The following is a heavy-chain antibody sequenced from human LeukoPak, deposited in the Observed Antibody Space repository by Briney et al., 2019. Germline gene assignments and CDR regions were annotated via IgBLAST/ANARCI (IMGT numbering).Heavy chain of an antibody. J-gene: IGHJ1*01. Sequence: GGSLRLSCAASGFTFNIYAMSWVRQAPEKGLEWVSAISETSRKTYYADPVKGRFTISRDNSKNTLYLQMNDLRDEDAAVYYCVQEARRDGYKLAPVAEHWGQGTLVTVSS. CDR3: VQEARRDGYKLAPVAEH. CDR2: ISETSRKT. V-gene: IGHV3-23*01. D-gene: IGHD5-24*01. CDR1: GFTFNIYA.